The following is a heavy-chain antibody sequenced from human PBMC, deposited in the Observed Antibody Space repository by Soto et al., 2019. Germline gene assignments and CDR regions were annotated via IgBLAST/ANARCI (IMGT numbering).Heavy chain of an antibody. Sequence: PGGSRRVSWAASGFTHNIYAMTWVRKAPGKGLEWVWTTGATGRTTYDPDAVKGRVTGCRDNSKNTLDLQRSNLRAEDTAVYYCATVHNTSRSFDYWGQGTLVTVSS. CDR3: ATVHNTSRSFDY. CDR1: GFTHNIYA. V-gene: IGHV3-23*01. CDR2: TGATGRTT. J-gene: IGHJ4*02. D-gene: IGHD1-20*01.